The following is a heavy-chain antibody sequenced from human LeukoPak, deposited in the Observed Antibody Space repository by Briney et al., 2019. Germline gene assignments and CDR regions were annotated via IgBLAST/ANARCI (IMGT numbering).Heavy chain of an antibody. D-gene: IGHD3-10*01. V-gene: IGHV3-48*01. CDR1: GFTFSSYW. CDR3: ARARRVGLYYFDY. Sequence: GGSLRLSCAASGFTFSSYWMTWVRQAPGKGLAWVSYISSSSSTIYYADSVKGRFTISRDNAKNSLYLQMNSLRAEDTAVYYCARARRVGLYYFDYWGQGTLVTVSS. CDR2: ISSSSSTI. J-gene: IGHJ4*02.